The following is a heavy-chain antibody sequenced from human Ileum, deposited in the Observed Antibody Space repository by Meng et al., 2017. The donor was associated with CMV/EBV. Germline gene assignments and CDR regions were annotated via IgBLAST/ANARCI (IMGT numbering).Heavy chain of an antibody. J-gene: IGHJ4*02. CDR1: GYTFTGYY. V-gene: IGHV1-2*02. D-gene: IGHD3-10*01. Sequence: SCQASGYTFTGYYMHWVRQAPGQGLEWMGWINPNTGGTNYAQKFQGRITMTRDTSISTAYMELSGLRSDDTSVYYCARVGLWFGDYWGQGTLVTVSS. CDR2: INPNTGGT. CDR3: ARVGLWFGDY.